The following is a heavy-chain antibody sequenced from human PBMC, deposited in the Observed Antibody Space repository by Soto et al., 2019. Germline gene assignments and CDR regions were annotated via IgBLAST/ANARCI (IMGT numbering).Heavy chain of an antibody. Sequence: GSLRLSCAASGFTFISYEMSLFRQSAFKWLEWVSYISSSGSTIYYADSVKGRFTISRDNAKNSLYLQMNSLRAEDTAVYYCAARARITMVRGVIDWFDPWGQGTLVTVSS. V-gene: IGHV3-48*03. J-gene: IGHJ5*02. CDR1: GFTFISYE. CDR2: ISSSGSTI. D-gene: IGHD3-10*01. CDR3: AARARITMVRGVIDWFDP.